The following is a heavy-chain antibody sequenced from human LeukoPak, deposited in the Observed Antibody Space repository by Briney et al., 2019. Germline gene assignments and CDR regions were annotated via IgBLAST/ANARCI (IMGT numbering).Heavy chain of an antibody. V-gene: IGHV5-51*01. CDR2: IYPGDSDT. CDR3: ARLQDCGGDCYSVAFDY. CDR1: GYSFTSYW. D-gene: IGHD2-21*02. Sequence: GESLKISCKGSGYSFTSYWIGWVRQMPGKGLEWMGIIYPGDSDTRYSPSFQGQVTISADKSISTAYLQWSSLKASDTAIYYCARLQDCGGDCYSVAFDYWGQGTLVTVSS. J-gene: IGHJ4*02.